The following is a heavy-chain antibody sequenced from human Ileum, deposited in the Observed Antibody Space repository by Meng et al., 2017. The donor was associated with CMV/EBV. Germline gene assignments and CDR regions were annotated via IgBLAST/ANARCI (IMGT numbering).Heavy chain of an antibody. Sequence: GSLSLTCSVSGGSVSYTSYYWGWIRQPPGKGLEWIGSLSHSGGTYYNPSLKSRVTISLDTSKNQFSLNLSSVTATDAAVYYCVRLGSAAGDSWGQGTLVTVSS. CDR2: LSHSGGT. CDR1: GGSVSYTSYY. J-gene: IGHJ4*02. CDR3: VRLGSAAGDS. V-gene: IGHV4-39*01. D-gene: IGHD6-13*01.